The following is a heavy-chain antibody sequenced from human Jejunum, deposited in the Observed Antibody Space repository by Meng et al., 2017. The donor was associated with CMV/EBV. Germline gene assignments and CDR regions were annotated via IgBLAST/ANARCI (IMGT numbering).Heavy chain of an antibody. CDR1: GYTFTSHY. CDR2: INGYNGDT. Sequence: QVQLVQSGAEVKKPGASVKVSCKVFGYTFTSHYFNWLRQAPGQGLEWMGWINGYNGDTNYAQKFQDRVTMTTDTSTSTTYMELTNLRSDDTAVYYCASGSLPSWFDPWGQGTLVTVSS. J-gene: IGHJ5*02. V-gene: IGHV1-18*04. CDR3: ASGSLPSWFDP.